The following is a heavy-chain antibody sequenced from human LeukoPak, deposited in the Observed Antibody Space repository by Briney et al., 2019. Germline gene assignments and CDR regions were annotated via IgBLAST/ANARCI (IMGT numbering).Heavy chain of an antibody. Sequence: ASVKVSCKASGYTFTGYYMHWVRQAPGQGLEWMGWINPNSGGTNYAQKFQGRVTMTRDTPISTAYMELSRLRSDDTAVYYCARNPIAAAGTFDPWGQGTLVTVSS. CDR2: INPNSGGT. V-gene: IGHV1-2*02. D-gene: IGHD6-13*01. CDR3: ARNPIAAAGTFDP. J-gene: IGHJ5*02. CDR1: GYTFTGYY.